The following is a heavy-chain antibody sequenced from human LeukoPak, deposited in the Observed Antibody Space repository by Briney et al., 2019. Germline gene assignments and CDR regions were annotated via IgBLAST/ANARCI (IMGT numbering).Heavy chain of an antibody. J-gene: IGHJ5*02. CDR2: ICYSGST. CDR1: GGSISSYY. D-gene: IGHD2-15*01. Sequence: PSETLSLTCTVSGGSISSYYWSWIRQPPGKGLEWIGYICYSGSTNYNPSLKSRVTISVDTSKNQFSLKLSSVTAADTAVYYCARELLGNWFDPWGQGTLVTVSS. CDR3: ARELLGNWFDP. V-gene: IGHV4-59*01.